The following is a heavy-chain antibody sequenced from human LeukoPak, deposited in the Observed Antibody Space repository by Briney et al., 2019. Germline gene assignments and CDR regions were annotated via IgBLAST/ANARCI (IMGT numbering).Heavy chain of an antibody. V-gene: IGHV3-53*01. CDR1: GFTVSSNY. CDR3: ALDTAGTRTLGY. D-gene: IGHD1-1*01. CDR2: IYTGGSI. J-gene: IGHJ4*02. Sequence: GGSLRLSCAASGFTVSSNYMSWVRQAPGKGLEWVSVIYTGGSIYYADSVKGRITISRDNSQNTLYLQMNSLRAEDTAVYYCALDTAGTRTLGYWGQGTLVTVSS.